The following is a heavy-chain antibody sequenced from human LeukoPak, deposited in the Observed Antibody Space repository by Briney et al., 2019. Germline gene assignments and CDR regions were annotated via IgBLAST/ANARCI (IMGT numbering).Heavy chain of an antibody. D-gene: IGHD3-3*01. CDR2: IYYSGST. CDR1: GGSISSYY. CDR3: ARSNYDFFDY. V-gene: IGHV4-59*04. J-gene: IGHJ4*02. Sequence: PSETLSLTCTVSGGSISSYYWSWIRQPPGKRLEWIGSIYYSGSTYYNPSLKSRVTISVDTSKNQFSLKLSSVTAADTAVYYCARSNYDFFDYWGQGTLVTVSS.